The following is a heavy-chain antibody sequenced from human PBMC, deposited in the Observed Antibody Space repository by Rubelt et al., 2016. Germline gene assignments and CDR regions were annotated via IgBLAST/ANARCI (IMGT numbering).Heavy chain of an antibody. CDR3: SSPPSIEILTGCDFYYGMDV. V-gene: IGHV1-69*13. CDR2: IIPILGTA. CDR1: GYTFTSYG. D-gene: IGHD3-9*01. Sequence: QVQLVQSGAEVKKPGASVKVSCKASGYTFTSYGISWVRQAPGQGLAWMGGIIPILGTANIAQKFQGRITITADESTPPACLGLKRLTSEDTAVYYWSSPPSIEILTGCDFYYGMDVWGQGTTVTVSS. J-gene: IGHJ6*02.